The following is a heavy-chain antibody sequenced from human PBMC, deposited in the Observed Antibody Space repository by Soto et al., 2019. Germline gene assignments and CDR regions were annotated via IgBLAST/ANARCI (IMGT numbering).Heavy chain of an antibody. D-gene: IGHD6-6*01. Sequence: SETLSLTCRVSGGSMSGYYWSWIRQAPGKGLEWIGYVYYTGSTNYNPSLQSRVTISVDTSNKQFSLSLRLVTAADTAVYFCARSIAVPSSHIDHWGQGIRVTVS. V-gene: IGHV4-59*01. CDR1: GGSMSGYY. CDR3: ARSIAVPSSHIDH. CDR2: VYYTGST. J-gene: IGHJ4*02.